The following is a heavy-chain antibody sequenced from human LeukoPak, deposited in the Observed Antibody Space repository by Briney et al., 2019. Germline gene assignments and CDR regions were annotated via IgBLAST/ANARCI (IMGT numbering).Heavy chain of an antibody. CDR3: ASHNQGVGVADAFDI. Sequence: GESLKISCKGSGYSFTSYWIGWVRQMPGKGLEWMGIIYPGDSDTRYSPSFQGQVTISADKSISTAYLQWSSLKASDTAMYYCASHNQGVGVADAFDIWGQGTMVTVSS. D-gene: IGHD1-26*01. CDR2: IYPGDSDT. CDR1: GYSFTSYW. V-gene: IGHV5-51*01. J-gene: IGHJ3*02.